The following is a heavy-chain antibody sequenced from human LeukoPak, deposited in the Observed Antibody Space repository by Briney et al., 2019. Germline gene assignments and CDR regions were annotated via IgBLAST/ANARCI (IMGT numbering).Heavy chain of an antibody. J-gene: IGHJ6*02. Sequence: GGSLILCCAASGFTFSDYYMSWVRQAPGKGLEWLSHISSGGPPIYYADSEKRRFTISRDNAKNSLYMQMTSMTAEYTAVYHCVRGQPYFGSISRGYRGVWGQGSPVIVSS. V-gene: IGHV3-11*04. D-gene: IGHD5-18*01. CDR3: VRGQPYFGSISRGYRGV. CDR1: GFTFSDYY. CDR2: ISSGGPPI.